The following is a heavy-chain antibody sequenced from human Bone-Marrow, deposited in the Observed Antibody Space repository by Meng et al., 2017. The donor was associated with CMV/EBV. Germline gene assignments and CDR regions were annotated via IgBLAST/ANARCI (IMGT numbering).Heavy chain of an antibody. D-gene: IGHD6-19*01. V-gene: IGHV4-4*07. CDR1: GGSMSSYY. CDR3: ATEPLGFSSGWHELDQ. J-gene: IGHJ4*02. CDR2: IYTSGNT. Sequence: AGGSMSSYYWNWIRQTAGQGLEWIGRIYTSGNTAYNPSLKSRVTMSIDTSKNQFSLKLNSVTAADTAMYYCATEPLGFSSGWHELDQWGQGTLVTVSS.